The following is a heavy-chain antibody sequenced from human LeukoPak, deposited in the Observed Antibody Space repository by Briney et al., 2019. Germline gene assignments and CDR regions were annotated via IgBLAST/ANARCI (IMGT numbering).Heavy chain of an antibody. CDR1: GFTFSSYW. CDR2: IKQDGSEK. J-gene: IGHJ4*02. D-gene: IGHD2-2*01. V-gene: IGHV3-7*01. CDR3: ASHIVVVPAAFDY. Sequence: PGGSLRLSCAASGFTFSSYWMSWVRQAPGKGLEWVANIKQDGSEKYYVDSVKGRFTISRAHAKNSLYLQMNSLRAEDTAVYYCASHIVVVPAAFDYWGQGTLVTVSS.